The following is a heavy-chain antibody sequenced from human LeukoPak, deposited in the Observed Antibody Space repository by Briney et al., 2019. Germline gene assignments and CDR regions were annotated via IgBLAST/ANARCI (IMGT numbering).Heavy chain of an antibody. Sequence: PGGSLRLSCEASGFTFSSYAMNWVRQAPGKGLDWVSSIGSTSRDVYYADSVKGRFTISRDNAQNSLYLQMNSLRAEDTAVYYCATDSIVASTKALDFWGQGTLVAVSS. CDR3: ATDSIVASTKALDF. CDR2: IGSTSRDV. V-gene: IGHV3-21*01. D-gene: IGHD5-12*01. J-gene: IGHJ4*02. CDR1: GFTFSSYA.